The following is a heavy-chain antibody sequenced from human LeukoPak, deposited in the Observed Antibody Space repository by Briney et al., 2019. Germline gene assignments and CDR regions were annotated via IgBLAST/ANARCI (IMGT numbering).Heavy chain of an antibody. D-gene: IGHD2-2*01. CDR1: GFTFSSYE. V-gene: IGHV3-48*03. CDR2: ISSSGTTM. Sequence: GGSLRLSCAASGFTFSSYEMNWVRQAPGKGLEWVSYISSSGTTMYYADSVKGRFTISRDNAKNSLYLQMNSLRAEDTAVYYCARRYCSSASCLIDYWGQGTLVTVSS. CDR3: ARRYCSSASCLIDY. J-gene: IGHJ4*02.